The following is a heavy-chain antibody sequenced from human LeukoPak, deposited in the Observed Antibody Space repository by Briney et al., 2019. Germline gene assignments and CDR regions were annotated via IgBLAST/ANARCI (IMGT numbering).Heavy chain of an antibody. CDR2: LRYGGTNK. Sequence: GGSLRLSCTASGFTFSSYGMHWVRQAPGKGLEWVAFLRYGGTNKAYADSVKGRFTISRDNSKNTLDLGMNSLRPEDTAVYYCEKDASNVVDATAIDSWGQGTLVSVSS. J-gene: IGHJ4*02. V-gene: IGHV3-30*02. D-gene: IGHD2-15*01. CDR1: GFTFSSYG. CDR3: EKDASNVVDATAIDS.